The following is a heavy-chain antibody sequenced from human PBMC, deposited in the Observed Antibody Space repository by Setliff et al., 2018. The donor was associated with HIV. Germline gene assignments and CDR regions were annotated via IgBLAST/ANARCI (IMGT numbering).Heavy chain of an antibody. CDR1: GYTFTGYY. CDR2: INPNSGGT. J-gene: IGHJ4*02. CDR3: ARDRSSGYQDGSDY. V-gene: IGHV1-2*06. Sequence: GASVKVSCKASGYTFTGYYMHWVRQAPGQGLEWMGRINPNSGGTNYAQKFQGRVTMTRDTSISTAYMELSRLRSDDTAVYYCARDRSSGYQDGSDYWGQGTLVTVSS. D-gene: IGHD3-22*01.